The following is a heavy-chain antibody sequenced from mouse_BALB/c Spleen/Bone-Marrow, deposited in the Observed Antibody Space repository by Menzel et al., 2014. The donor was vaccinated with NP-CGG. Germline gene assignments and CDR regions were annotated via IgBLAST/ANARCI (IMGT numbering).Heavy chain of an antibody. CDR2: IFPGDGDT. CDR1: GYAFSSSW. V-gene: IGHV1-82*01. D-gene: IGHD2-3*01. CDR3: ARSDGYRAMDY. J-gene: IGHJ4*01. Sequence: LVESGPELAKPGASVKISCKASGYAFSSSWMNWVKQRPGQGLEWIGRIFPGDGDTYYNGKFKGKATLTADKSSSTAYMQLSSLTSVDSAVYFCARSDGYRAMDYWGQGTSVTVSS.